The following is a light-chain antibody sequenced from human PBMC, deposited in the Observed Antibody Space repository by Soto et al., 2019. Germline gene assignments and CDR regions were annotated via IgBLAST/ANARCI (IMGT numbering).Light chain of an antibody. Sequence: DIQMTQSPSSLSASVGDRVTITCRASQSITSYLNWYHQRPGKAPKLLIYAASNLQSGVPSRFSGSGSGTDFTLTISSLQPEDSGTYYCQQGYNTPFTFGQGTKLQIK. CDR3: QQGYNTPFT. CDR2: AAS. CDR1: QSITSY. J-gene: IGKJ2*01. V-gene: IGKV1-39*01.